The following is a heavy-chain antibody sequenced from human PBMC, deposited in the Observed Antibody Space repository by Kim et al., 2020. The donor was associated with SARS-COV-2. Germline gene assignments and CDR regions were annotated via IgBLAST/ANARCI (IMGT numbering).Heavy chain of an antibody. CDR3: ARDHGGLDY. CDR2: TYYRSKWYT. D-gene: IGHD3-10*01. V-gene: IGHV6-1*01. J-gene: IGHJ4*02. Sequence: SQTLSLTCAISGDSVSSNNVAWNWIRQSPSRGLEWLGRTYYRSKWYTDYAVFVKSRLTINPDTSKNHFSLQLNSVTPEDTAVYYCARDHGGLDYWGQGALVTVSS. CDR1: GDSVSSNNVA.